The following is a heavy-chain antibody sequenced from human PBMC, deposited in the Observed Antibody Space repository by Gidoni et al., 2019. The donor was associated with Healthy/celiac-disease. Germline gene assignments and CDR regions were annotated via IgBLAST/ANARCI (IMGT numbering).Heavy chain of an antibody. D-gene: IGHD3-16*01. V-gene: IGHV3-30-3*01. J-gene: IGHJ3*02. Sequence: QVQLVESGGRVFQPGRSLELSCAAPVSTFSSYAMHWVRQAPGKGLEWVAVISYDGSNKYYADSVKGRFTISRDNSKNTLYLQMNSLRAEDTAVYYCARVPLGVSDAFDIWGQGTMVTVSS. CDR3: ARVPLGVSDAFDI. CDR1: VSTFSSYA. CDR2: ISYDGSNK.